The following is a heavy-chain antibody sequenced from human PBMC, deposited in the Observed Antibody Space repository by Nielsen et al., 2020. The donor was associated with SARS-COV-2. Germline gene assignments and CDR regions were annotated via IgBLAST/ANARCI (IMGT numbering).Heavy chain of an antibody. J-gene: IGHJ6*02. CDR1: GGSISTYY. V-gene: IGHV4-59*13. Sequence: SETLSLTCTVSGGSISTYYWTWIRQLPGKGLEWIVSMYYIGSTDYNPSLKSRVTISLDTSKNQFSLKLTSVTAAETAVYYCARGLGTYCDIGSGYYAPGSMDVWGQGTTVTVSS. CDR2: MYYIGST. CDR3: ARGLGTYCDIGSGYYAPGSMDV. D-gene: IGHD3-3*01.